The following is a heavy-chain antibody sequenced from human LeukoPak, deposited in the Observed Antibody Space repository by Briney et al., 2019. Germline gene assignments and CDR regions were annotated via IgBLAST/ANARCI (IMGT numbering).Heavy chain of an antibody. CDR3: ARDSSGPAF. D-gene: IGHD6-19*01. J-gene: IGHJ4*02. V-gene: IGHV3-53*01. CDR2: IYSDGGT. CDR1: GFTVNNNY. Sequence: PGGSLRLSCAASGFTVNNNYMSWVRQAPGKGLEWVSVIYSDGGTFYSDSVKGRFTISRDYSKNTLYLQMNRLRADDTAVYYCARDSSGPAFWGQGTLVTVSS.